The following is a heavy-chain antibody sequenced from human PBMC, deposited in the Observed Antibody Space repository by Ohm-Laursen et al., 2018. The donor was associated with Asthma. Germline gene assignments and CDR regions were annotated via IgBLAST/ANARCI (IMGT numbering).Heavy chain of an antibody. CDR1: GVAFTDSW. CDR2: INPLGYEK. CDR3: ARNGDYGVIDY. D-gene: IGHD4-17*01. V-gene: IGHV3-7*01. Sequence: SLRLSCAASGVAFTDSWMSWVRQLPGGSLEWVAKINPLGYEKYYMDSVRGRFTVSRDNAKNSLYLEMNSLRVEDTVVYYCARNGDYGVIDYWGQGTLVTVSS. J-gene: IGHJ4*02.